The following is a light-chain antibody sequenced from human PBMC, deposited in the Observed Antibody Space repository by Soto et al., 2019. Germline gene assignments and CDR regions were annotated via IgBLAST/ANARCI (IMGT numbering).Light chain of an antibody. J-gene: IGKJ4*01. CDR2: DAS. CDR1: QSISSW. CDR3: QQYNNYPLT. V-gene: IGKV1-5*01. Sequence: DIQMTQSPSTLSASVGDRVTITCRASQSISSWLAWYQQRPGKAPKLLIYDASSLESGVPSRFSGSGSGTEFTLTISSLQPDDFEIYYCQQYNNYPLTFGGGTKVDIK.